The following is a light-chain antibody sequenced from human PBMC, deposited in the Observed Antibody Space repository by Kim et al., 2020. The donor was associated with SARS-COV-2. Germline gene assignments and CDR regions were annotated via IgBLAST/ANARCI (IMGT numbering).Light chain of an antibody. CDR1: SITIYY. V-gene: IGLV3-19*01. J-gene: IGLJ3*02. CDR3: SSRDTNDNNPNWV. CDR2: SKN. Sequence: GQTVRITSQEDSITIYYASGSQQKPGQATLLVIYSKNSRPSGIPARFSGSGSGKTASLTITGAQAEDEADYYCSSRDTNDNNPNWVFGGGTQLTVL.